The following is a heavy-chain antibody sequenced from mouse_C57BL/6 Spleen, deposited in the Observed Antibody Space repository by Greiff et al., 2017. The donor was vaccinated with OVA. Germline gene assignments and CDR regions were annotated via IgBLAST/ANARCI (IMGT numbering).Heavy chain of an antibody. Sequence: VQLQQSGAELVRPGTSVKVSCKASGYAFTNYLIEWVKQRPGQGLEWIGVINPGSGGTNYNEKFKGKATLTADKSSSTAYMQRSSLTSEDSAVYFCARVGDEAMDYWGQGTSVTVSS. CDR1: GYAFTNYL. V-gene: IGHV1-54*01. CDR2: INPGSGGT. J-gene: IGHJ4*01. CDR3: ARVGDEAMDY.